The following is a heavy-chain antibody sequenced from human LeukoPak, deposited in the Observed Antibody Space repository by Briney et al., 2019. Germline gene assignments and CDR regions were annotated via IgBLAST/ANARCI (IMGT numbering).Heavy chain of an antibody. D-gene: IGHD3-10*01. Sequence: PGGSLRLSCAASGFTFNTYTMNWVRQAPGKGLEWVSSITASSTAIYSADSVKGRFTISRDNAKNSLYLQMNSLRAEDTAVYYCASFPPYMVRNDAFDIWGQGTMVTVSS. CDR2: ITASSTAI. V-gene: IGHV3-21*01. J-gene: IGHJ3*02. CDR1: GFTFNTYT. CDR3: ASFPPYMVRNDAFDI.